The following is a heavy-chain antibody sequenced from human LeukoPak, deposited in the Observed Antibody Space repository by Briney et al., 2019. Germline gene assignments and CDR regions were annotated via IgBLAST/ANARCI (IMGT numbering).Heavy chain of an antibody. D-gene: IGHD6-13*01. V-gene: IGHV3-30*02. CDR3: AKDRGYSSFAPPDY. CDR1: GFTFSSYG. Sequence: GGSLRLSCAASGFTFSSYGMHSVRQAPGKGLEWVAFMRYDGSNKYYADSVKGRFTISRDNYKNTLYLQMNSLRAEDTAVYYCAKDRGYSSFAPPDYWGQGTLVTVSS. J-gene: IGHJ4*02. CDR2: MRYDGSNK.